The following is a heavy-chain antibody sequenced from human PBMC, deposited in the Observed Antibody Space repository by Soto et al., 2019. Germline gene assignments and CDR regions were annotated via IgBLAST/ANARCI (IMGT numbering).Heavy chain of an antibody. V-gene: IGHV5-51*01. Sequence: GESLKISCKVSGYSFTTYWIGWVRQMPGKGLEWMGVIYPDDSDTRYSPSFQGQVTISADKSISTAYLQWRSLKASDTAIYYCARPYTMVDAFDIWGQGTMVTVSS. CDR3: ARPYTMVDAFDI. J-gene: IGHJ3*02. CDR1: GYSFTTYW. D-gene: IGHD3-10*01. CDR2: IYPDDSDT.